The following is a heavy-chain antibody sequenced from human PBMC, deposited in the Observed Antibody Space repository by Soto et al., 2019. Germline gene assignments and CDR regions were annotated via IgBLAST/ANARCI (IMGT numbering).Heavy chain of an antibody. CDR1: GYTFTSYG. CDR2: ISAYNGNT. D-gene: IGHD3-10*01. V-gene: IGHV1-18*01. CDR3: ARGRITMVRGVISLNWFDP. Sequence: QVQLVQSGAEVKKPGASVKVSCKASGYTFTSYGISWVRQAPGQGLEWMGWISAYNGNTNYAQKLQGRVTMTTDTSTSTAYMELMSLRSDDTAVYYCARGRITMVRGVISLNWFDPWGQGTLVTVSS. J-gene: IGHJ5*02.